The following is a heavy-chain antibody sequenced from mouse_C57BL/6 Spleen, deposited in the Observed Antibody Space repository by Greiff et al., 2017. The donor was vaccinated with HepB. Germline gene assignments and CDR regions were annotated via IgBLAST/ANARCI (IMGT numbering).Heavy chain of an antibody. CDR1: GFSLTSYG. CDR3: ARNNALSWFAY. J-gene: IGHJ3*01. CDR2: IWSGGST. V-gene: IGHV2-2*01. Sequence: QVQLKQSGPGLVQPSQSLSITCTVSGFSLTSYGVHWVRQSPGKGLEWLGVIWSGGSTDYNAAFISRLSISKDNSKSQVFFKMNSLQADDTAIYYCARNNALSWFAYWGQGTLVTVSA.